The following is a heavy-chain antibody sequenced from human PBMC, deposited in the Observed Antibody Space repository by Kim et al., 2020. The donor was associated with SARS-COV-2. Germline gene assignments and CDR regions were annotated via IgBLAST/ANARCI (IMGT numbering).Heavy chain of an antibody. CDR3: VKADTSGSKWGNFDF. CDR2: ISWNSGTL. D-gene: IGHD3-22*01. Sequence: GGSLRLSCAASGFSFYDYAMHWVRQGPGKGLEWVSSISWNSGTLGYVDSVKGRFTISRDNAKNSLYLQMNSLRIEDTALYYCVKADTSGSKWGNFDFWGQGTQVTVSS. CDR1: GFSFYDYA. J-gene: IGHJ4*02. V-gene: IGHV3-9*01.